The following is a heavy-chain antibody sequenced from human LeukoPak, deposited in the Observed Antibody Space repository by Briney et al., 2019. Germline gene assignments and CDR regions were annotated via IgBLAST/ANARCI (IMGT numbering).Heavy chain of an antibody. V-gene: IGHV3-23*01. D-gene: IGHD3-22*01. CDR3: AKGPQLGSGYHPDY. J-gene: IGHJ4*02. Sequence: GGSLRLSCAASGFTFSSTAMTWVRHAPPQGLEWVSTITGSDERTYYADPSKGRFTISRDYSKNTLHLQMNSLRVDDTAMYYCAKGPQLGSGYHPDYWGQGTLVTVSS. CDR1: GFTFSSTA. CDR2: ITGSDERT.